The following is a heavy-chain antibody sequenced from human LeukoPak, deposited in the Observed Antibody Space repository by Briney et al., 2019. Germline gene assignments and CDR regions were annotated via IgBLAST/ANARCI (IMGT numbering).Heavy chain of an antibody. CDR1: GYTFTRYA. D-gene: IGHD3-10*01. J-gene: IGHJ4*02. Sequence: ASVKVSCKASGYTFTRYAVTWVRQAPGQGLEWMGWIHVANGDTNYAQKFQGRVTMTTDTSTSTAYMELRSLTSDDTAVYYCARGRFPGSGSYYNSFDYYGQGALVTVSS. V-gene: IGHV1-18*01. CDR2: IHVANGDT. CDR3: ARGRFPGSGSYYNSFDY.